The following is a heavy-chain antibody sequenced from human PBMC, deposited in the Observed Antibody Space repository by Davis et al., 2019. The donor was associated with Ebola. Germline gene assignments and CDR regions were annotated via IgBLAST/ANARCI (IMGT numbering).Heavy chain of an antibody. V-gene: IGHV3-74*01. CDR1: GFTFSGHW. CDR3: GSPVVA. D-gene: IGHD2-15*01. J-gene: IGHJ4*02. CDR2: IKSDGSSA. Sequence: GESLKISCAASGFTFSGHWMHWVRQAPGKGLVWVSQIKSDGSSATYADSVKGRFTISRDNAKNTPYLQMNSLRAEDTAVYYCGSPVVAWGQGTLVTVSS.